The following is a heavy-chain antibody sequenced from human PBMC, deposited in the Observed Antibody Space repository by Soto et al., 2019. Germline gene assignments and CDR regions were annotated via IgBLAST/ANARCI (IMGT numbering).Heavy chain of an antibody. CDR3: ARDGPYCTNGVCYRTYYYYYMDV. J-gene: IGHJ6*03. Sequence: QVQLVQSGAEVKKPGSSVKVSCKASGGTFSSYTISWVRQAPGQGLEWMGRIIPILGIANYAQKFQGRVTITADKSTSTAYMELSRLRSEDTAVYYCARDGPYCTNGVCYRTYYYYYMDVWGKGTTVTVSS. D-gene: IGHD2-8*01. CDR2: IIPILGIA. CDR1: GGTFSSYT. V-gene: IGHV1-69*08.